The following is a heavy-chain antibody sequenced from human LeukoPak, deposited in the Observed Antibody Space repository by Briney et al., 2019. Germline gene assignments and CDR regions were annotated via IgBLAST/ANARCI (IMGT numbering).Heavy chain of an antibody. Sequence: GGSLRLSCAASGFTLNIYSMNWVRQAPGKGLEWISYISSSSIGSTIYYTDSVKGRFTIYRDSANNSLYLQMNSLRADDTAVYYCARLYGGYSGRIDYWGQGTLVTVSS. CDR3: ARLYGGYSGRIDY. J-gene: IGHJ4*02. D-gene: IGHD4-23*01. CDR1: GFTLNIYS. CDR2: ISSSSIGSTI. V-gene: IGHV3-48*01.